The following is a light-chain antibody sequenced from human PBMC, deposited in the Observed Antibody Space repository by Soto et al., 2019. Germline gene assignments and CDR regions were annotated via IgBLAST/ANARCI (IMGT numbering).Light chain of an antibody. V-gene: IGLV1-44*01. CDR1: SSNIGSYT. CDR2: SHN. J-gene: IGLJ1*01. CDR3: ATWDDSLGGRYV. Sequence: QSVLTQPPSASGAPGQRVTISCSGTSSNIGSYTVNWYQHLPGRAPKLLIFSHNQRPSGVPGRFSASKSGTSASLDISGLQADDEADYYCATWDDSLGGRYVVGTGTKVTVL.